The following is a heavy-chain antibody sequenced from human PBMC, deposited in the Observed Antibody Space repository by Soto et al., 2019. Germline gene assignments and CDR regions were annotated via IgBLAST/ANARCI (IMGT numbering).Heavy chain of an antibody. V-gene: IGHV4-31*03. J-gene: IGHJ4*02. D-gene: IGHD3-22*01. Sequence: QVQLQESGPGLVKPSQTLSLTCTVSGGSISSGGYYWSWIRQHPGKGLEWIGYIYYSGSTYYNPSHKSRVTXSXDXTKNQFSLKLSSVTAADTAVYYCARGPHSSGYCFDYWGQGTLVTVSS. CDR2: IYYSGST. CDR3: ARGPHSSGYCFDY. CDR1: GGSISSGGYY.